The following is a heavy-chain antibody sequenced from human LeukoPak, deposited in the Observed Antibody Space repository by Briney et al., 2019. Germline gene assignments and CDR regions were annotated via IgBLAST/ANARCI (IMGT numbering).Heavy chain of an antibody. D-gene: IGHD3-16*01. Sequence: PSETLSLTCTVSGGSISIYYWSWIRQPPGKGLEWIGYIYYSGSTNYNPSLKSRVTISVHTSKNQFSLKLRSVTAADTAVYCCARETSQKGAHYMDVWGKGTTVTISS. CDR2: IYYSGST. V-gene: IGHV4-59*01. CDR1: GGSISIYY. CDR3: ARETSQKGAHYMDV. J-gene: IGHJ6*03.